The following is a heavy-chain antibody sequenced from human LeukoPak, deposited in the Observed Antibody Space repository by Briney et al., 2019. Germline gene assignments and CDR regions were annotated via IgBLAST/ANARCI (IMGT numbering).Heavy chain of an antibody. J-gene: IGHJ4*02. D-gene: IGHD1-26*01. CDR1: GFTFSSSA. Sequence: GGSLRLSCTASGFTFSSSAMTCVHQAPGKGLEWVSAISDSGGDSIYTDSVKDRFTISRDNSKNTLYLQMNSLRAEDTALYYCAKGGSYAPLDYWGQGTLVTVSS. CDR2: ISDSGGDS. V-gene: IGHV3-23*01. CDR3: AKGGSYAPLDY.